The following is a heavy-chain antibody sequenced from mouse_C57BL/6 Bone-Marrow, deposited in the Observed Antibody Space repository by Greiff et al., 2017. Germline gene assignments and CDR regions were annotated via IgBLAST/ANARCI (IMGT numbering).Heavy chain of an antibody. CDR3: TRSDSVAWFAY. V-gene: IGHV1-15*01. CDR1: GYTFTDYE. D-gene: IGHD2-12*01. CDR2: IDPETGGT. J-gene: IGHJ3*01. Sequence: QVQLHQSGAELVRPGASVTLSCKASGYTFTDYEMHWVKQTPVHGLEWIGAIDPETGGTAYNQKFKGKAILTADKSSSTAYMELRSLTSEDSAVYYCTRSDSVAWFAYWGQGTLVTVSA.